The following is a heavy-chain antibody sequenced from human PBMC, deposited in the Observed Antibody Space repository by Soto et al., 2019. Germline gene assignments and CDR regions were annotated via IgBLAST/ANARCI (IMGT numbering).Heavy chain of an antibody. CDR1: GGTFSSYT. CDR3: ARTECGYSYGFADV. CDR2: IIPILGIA. D-gene: IGHD5-18*01. V-gene: IGHV1-69*02. Sequence: SVKATCKDSGGTFSSYTMSWVRQAPGQGLEWMGRIIPILGIANYAQKFQGRVTITADKSTSTAYMELSSLRSEDTVVYYCARTECGYSYGFADVWGQGTTVTVSS. J-gene: IGHJ6*02.